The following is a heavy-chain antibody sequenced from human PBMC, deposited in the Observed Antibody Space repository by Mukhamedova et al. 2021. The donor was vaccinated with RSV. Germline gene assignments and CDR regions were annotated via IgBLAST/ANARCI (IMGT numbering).Heavy chain of an antibody. Sequence: GKGLEWVSSISSSSYIYYADSVKGRFTISRDNAKNSLYLQMNSLRAEDTAVYYCARDPVTYYYGSGSYDGFDPWGQGTLVTVSS. CDR2: ISSSSYI. CDR3: ARDPVTYYYGSGSYDGFDP. D-gene: IGHD3-10*01. J-gene: IGHJ5*02. V-gene: IGHV3-69-1*01.